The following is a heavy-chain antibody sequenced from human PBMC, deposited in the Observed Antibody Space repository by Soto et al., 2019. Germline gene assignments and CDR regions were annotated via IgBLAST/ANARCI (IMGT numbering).Heavy chain of an antibody. D-gene: IGHD3-22*01. CDR2: ISSSGSTI. CDR3: APSARYDSSGYPKGY. CDR1: GFTFSSYE. Sequence: GGSLRLSCAASGFTFSSYEMNWVRQAPGKGLEWASYISSSGSTIYYADSVKGRFTISRDNAKNSLYLQMNSLRAEDTAVYYCAPSARYDSSGYPKGYWGQGTLVTVSS. V-gene: IGHV3-48*03. J-gene: IGHJ4*02.